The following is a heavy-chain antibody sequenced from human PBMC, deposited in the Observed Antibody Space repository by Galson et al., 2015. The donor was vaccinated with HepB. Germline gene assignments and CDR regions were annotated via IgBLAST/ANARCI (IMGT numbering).Heavy chain of an antibody. Sequence: SLRLSCAASGFTFRNFAMSWVRQAPGKGLEWVSRISGSGGTTYYADSVKGRFTISRDTSKATLYVEMNSLRAVDTAVYYCVKGKYGGYGLFDYWGQGILVTVSS. J-gene: IGHJ4*01. V-gene: IGHV3-23*01. CDR1: GFTFRNFA. CDR2: ISGSGGTT. D-gene: IGHD2-15*01. CDR3: VKGKYGGYGLFDY.